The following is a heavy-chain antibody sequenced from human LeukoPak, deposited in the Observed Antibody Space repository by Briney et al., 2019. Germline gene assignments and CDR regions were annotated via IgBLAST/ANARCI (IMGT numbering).Heavy chain of an antibody. V-gene: IGHV3-11*01. CDR1: LLTFSDYH. D-gene: IGHD3-3*02. CDR2: IYTAGGGI. CDR3: ARDLGNQGIRGMVV. J-gene: IGHJ6*02. Sequence: GGTLRLSCAPSLLTFSDYHMTWIRQAPGKGLGYVSFIYTAGGGINHAASVKGRFTSSRDKAGGSLFLQMNSLRAEGTAVYYSARDLGNQGIRGMVVWGQGATVTVSS.